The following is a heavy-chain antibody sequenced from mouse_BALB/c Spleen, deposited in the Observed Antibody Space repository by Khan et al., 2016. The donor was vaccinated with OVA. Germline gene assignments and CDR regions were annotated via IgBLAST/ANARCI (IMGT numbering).Heavy chain of an antibody. V-gene: IGHV1-7*01. J-gene: IGHJ2*01. Sequence: QIQLVQSGAELAKPGASVKMSCKASGYSFINYWILWIKQRPGQGLEWIGYINPSTGYTEYNQNFKDKATLTADKSYSTAYMQLSSLTSEDLTVYFCERSGVRWDVDYWGQGTTLTVSS. D-gene: IGHD1-1*01. CDR2: INPSTGYT. CDR1: GYSFINYW. CDR3: ERSGVRWDVDY.